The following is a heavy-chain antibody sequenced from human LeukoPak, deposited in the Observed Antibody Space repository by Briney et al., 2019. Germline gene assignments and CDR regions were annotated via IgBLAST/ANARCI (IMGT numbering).Heavy chain of an antibody. J-gene: IGHJ4*02. D-gene: IGHD6-13*01. CDR2: INPNSGGT. CDR3: ARVRIAAAGKYYFDY. Sequence: APVKVSCKASGYTFTGYYMHWVRQAPGQGLEWMGWINPNSGGTNYAQKFQGRVTMTRDTSISTAYMELSRLRSDDTAVYYCARVRIAAAGKYYFDYWGQGTLVTVSS. CDR1: GYTFTGYY. V-gene: IGHV1-2*02.